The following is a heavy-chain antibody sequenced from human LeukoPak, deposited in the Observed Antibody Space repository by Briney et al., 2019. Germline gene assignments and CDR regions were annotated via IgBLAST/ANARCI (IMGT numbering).Heavy chain of an antibody. CDR1: AGSINSGDYY. Sequence: TSETLSLTCTVSAGSINSGDYYWSWIRQPAGKGLEWIGRIYTSGSTNYNPSLKSRVTMSVDTSKNQFSLKLSSVTAADTAVYYCARGGWGLRPGIWYFDLWGRGTLVTVSS. CDR3: ARGGWGLRPGIWYFDL. D-gene: IGHD4-17*01. J-gene: IGHJ2*01. CDR2: IYTSGST. V-gene: IGHV4-61*02.